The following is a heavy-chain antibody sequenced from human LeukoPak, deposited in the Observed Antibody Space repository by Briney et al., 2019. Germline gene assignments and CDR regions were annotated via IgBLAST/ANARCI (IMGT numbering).Heavy chain of an antibody. CDR2: IYWNDDK. CDR1: GFSLSTSGVG. J-gene: IGHJ4*02. D-gene: IGHD4-17*01. Sequence: SGPTLVYPTQTLTLTCTFSGFSLSTSGVGVGWIRQPPGKALEWLALIYWNDDKRYSPSLKNRLTITKDTSKNQVVLTMTNMDPVDTATYYCAHYDDYRGDFDYWGQGTLVTVSS. CDR3: AHYDDYRGDFDY. V-gene: IGHV2-5*01.